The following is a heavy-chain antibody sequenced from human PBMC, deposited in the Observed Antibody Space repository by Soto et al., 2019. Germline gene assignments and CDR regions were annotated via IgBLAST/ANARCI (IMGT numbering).Heavy chain of an antibody. D-gene: IGHD2-2*03. CDR2: IIPTFERT. J-gene: IGHJ4*02. CDR1: GGSFRSYA. Sequence: QVQLVQSGAEVKKPGSSVKVSCKVSGGSFRSYAISWVRQAPGQGLEWMGGIIPTFERTTYAQKFQERVTITADESTSTVSLDLRSLRSDDTAIYSCADLSLGYCITTSCPPDYWGQGTLVTVSS. CDR3: ADLSLGYCITTSCPPDY. V-gene: IGHV1-69*12.